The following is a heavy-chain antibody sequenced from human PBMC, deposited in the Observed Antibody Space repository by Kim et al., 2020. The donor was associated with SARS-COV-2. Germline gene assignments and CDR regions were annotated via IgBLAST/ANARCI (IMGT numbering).Heavy chain of an antibody. CDR3: AVAVTYSFAYDY. CDR2: IMQDGSEK. V-gene: IGHV3-7*03. J-gene: IGHJ4*02. D-gene: IGHD5-18*01. Sequence: GGSLRLSCAASGFTFSRSWMNWVRQAPGKGLEWVANIMQDGSEKYYVDSVKGRFSISRDNAKNSLYLQMNSLRVEDTAVYYCAVAVTYSFAYDYWGQGTLVTVSS. CDR1: GFTFSRSW.